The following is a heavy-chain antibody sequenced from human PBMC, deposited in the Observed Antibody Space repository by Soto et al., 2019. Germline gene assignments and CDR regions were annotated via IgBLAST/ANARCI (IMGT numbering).Heavy chain of an antibody. V-gene: IGHV3-23*01. CDR2: ISGSGGRT. J-gene: IGHJ6*02. CDR3: AKDYYGVDV. CDR1: GFTFNSDA. Sequence: EVQVLESGGGLVQPGGSLRLSCAASGFTFNSDAMGWVRQAPGKGVEWVSAISGSGGRTDYADSVKGRFTISRDTSKNTLYLQMNSLRAEDTAIYYCAKDYYGVDVWGQGTTVTVSS.